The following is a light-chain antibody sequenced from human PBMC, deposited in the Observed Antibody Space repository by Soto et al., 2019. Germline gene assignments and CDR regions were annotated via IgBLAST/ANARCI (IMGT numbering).Light chain of an antibody. J-gene: IGKJ1*01. Sequence: DIQMTQSPSIVSASVGDRVTITCRASQSISSWLAWYQQKPGKAPKILIYKASSLESGVPSRFSGSGSGTEFTLTISSLQPDDFATYYCQQYHSYWTFGQGTKVDIK. CDR1: QSISSW. V-gene: IGKV1-5*03. CDR2: KAS. CDR3: QQYHSYWT.